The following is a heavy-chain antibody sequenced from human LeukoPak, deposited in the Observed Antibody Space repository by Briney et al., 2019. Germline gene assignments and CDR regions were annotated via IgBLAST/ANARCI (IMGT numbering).Heavy chain of an antibody. CDR3: ARHNKTPTYYYGSGSYFDS. CDR1: GGSINTYY. CDR2: IHYRGSP. Sequence: PSETLSLTCTVPGGSINTYYWSWIRQPPGKGLEWIGNIHYRGSPNYNPSLKSRVTISVDTSNNQFSLKLRSVTAEDTAVYYCARHNKTPTYYYGSGSYFDSWGQGTLVTVSS. D-gene: IGHD3-10*01. J-gene: IGHJ4*02. V-gene: IGHV4-59*08.